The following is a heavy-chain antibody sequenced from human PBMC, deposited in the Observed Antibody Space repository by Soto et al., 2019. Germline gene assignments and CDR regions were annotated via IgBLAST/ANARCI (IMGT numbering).Heavy chain of an antibody. D-gene: IGHD6-13*01. CDR3: ASDSSSWAGGMDV. CDR2: IYYSGST. CDR1: GGSISSSSYY. V-gene: IGHV4-39*01. Sequence: SETLSLTCTVSGGSISSSSYYWGWIRQPPGKGLEWIGSIYYSGSTYYNPSLKSRVTISVDTSKNQFSLKLSSVTAADTAVYYCASDSSSWAGGMDVWGQGTTVTVSS. J-gene: IGHJ6*02.